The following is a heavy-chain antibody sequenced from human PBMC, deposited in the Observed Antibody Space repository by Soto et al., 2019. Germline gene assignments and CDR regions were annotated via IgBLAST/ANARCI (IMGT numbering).Heavy chain of an antibody. D-gene: IGHD3-22*01. J-gene: IGHJ6*02. Sequence: SETLSLTSTVSGGSISSGGYYWSWIRQHPGKGLEWIGHIYYSGSIYQNPSLKSRVTISVDTSKNQFSLKLSSVTAADTAVYYCARELPFYYDSHGMDVWGQGTTVTVSS. CDR3: ARELPFYYDSHGMDV. CDR2: IYYSGSI. V-gene: IGHV4-31*03. CDR1: GGSISSGGYY.